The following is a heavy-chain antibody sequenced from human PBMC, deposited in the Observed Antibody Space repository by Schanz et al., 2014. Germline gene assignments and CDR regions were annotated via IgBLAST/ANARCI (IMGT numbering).Heavy chain of an antibody. D-gene: IGHD3-10*01. CDR2: ISYDGVNK. CDR3: ATVGSETYSIYWYFDL. V-gene: IGHV3-30*04. J-gene: IGHJ2*01. Sequence: QVQLVESGGGVVQPGRSLRLSCAASGFTFSSYPMHWVRQAPGKGLEWVAVISYDGVNKYYSDSVTGRFTIARDNSKNTLYLQMNRLRTEDTAVYYCATVGSETYSIYWYFDLWGRGTLVTVSS. CDR1: GFTFSSYP.